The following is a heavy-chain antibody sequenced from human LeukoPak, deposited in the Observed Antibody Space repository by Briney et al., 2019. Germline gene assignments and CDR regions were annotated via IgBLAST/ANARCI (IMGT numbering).Heavy chain of an antibody. Sequence: QPGGSLRLSCAAPGFTFSSYAMSWVRQAPGKGLEWVSAISGSGGSTYYADSVKGRFTISRDNSKNALYLQMNSLRAEDTAVYYCAKLNSGSYYREFDYWGQGTLVTVSS. V-gene: IGHV3-23*01. CDR2: ISGSGGST. D-gene: IGHD1-26*01. CDR1: GFTFSSYA. J-gene: IGHJ4*02. CDR3: AKLNSGSYYREFDY.